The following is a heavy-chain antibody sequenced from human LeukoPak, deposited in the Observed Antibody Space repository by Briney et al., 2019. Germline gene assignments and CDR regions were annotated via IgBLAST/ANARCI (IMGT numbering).Heavy chain of an antibody. Sequence: GGSFTLDCADHDLTFSSYAMSSVRQAPGEGQERLPDISGSGGSTYYADSVKGRFTISRDNSKNTLYLQMNSLRAEDTAVYYCAKDRRHDYGDYGYYSDYWGQGTLVTGSS. CDR3: AKDRRHDYGDYGYYSDY. J-gene: IGHJ4*02. D-gene: IGHD4-17*01. CDR2: ISGSGGST. CDR1: DLTFSSYA. V-gene: IGHV3-23*01.